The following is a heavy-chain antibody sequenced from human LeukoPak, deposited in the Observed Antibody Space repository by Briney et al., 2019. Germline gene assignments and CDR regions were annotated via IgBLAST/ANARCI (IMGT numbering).Heavy chain of an antibody. Sequence: GGSLRLSCTASGSTYWEYDMKGLRQARGKGVEWVSSISSSSSYIYYADSVKGRFTISRDNAKNSLYLQMNSLRAEDTAVYYCARAPYSSGWFDDAFDIWGQGTMVTVSS. CDR2: ISSSSSYI. CDR3: ARAPYSSGWFDDAFDI. D-gene: IGHD6-19*01. CDR1: GSTYWEYD. V-gene: IGHV3-21*01. J-gene: IGHJ3*02.